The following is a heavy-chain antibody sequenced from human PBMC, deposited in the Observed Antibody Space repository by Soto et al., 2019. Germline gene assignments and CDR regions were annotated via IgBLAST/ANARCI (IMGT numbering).Heavy chain of an antibody. Sequence: GSLRLSCAAPGFPFSSTDMTWVRQAPGKGLEWVSTIDGSGGTTYYADSVKGRFTISRDNSINTVFLQMNSLRADDTALYYCARGHLHSSNWPGFRLRFTAMDVWGRGTTVTVSS. CDR3: ARGHLHSSNWPGFRLRFTAMDV. CDR1: GFPFSSTD. CDR2: IDGSGGTT. V-gene: IGHV3-23*01. D-gene: IGHD3-3*01. J-gene: IGHJ6*02.